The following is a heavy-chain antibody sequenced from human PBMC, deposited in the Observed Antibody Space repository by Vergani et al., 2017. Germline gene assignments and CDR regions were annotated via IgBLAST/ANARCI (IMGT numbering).Heavy chain of an antibody. D-gene: IGHD3-22*01. CDR3: ARDPAGYYYDSSGYYPLDY. CDR2: IYYSGST. V-gene: IGHV4-59*12. J-gene: IGHJ4*02. Sequence: QVQLQESGPGLVKPSETLSLTCTVSGGSISSYYWSWIRQPPGKGLEWIGYIYYSGSTYYNPSLKSRVTISVDTSKNQFSLKLSSVTAADTAVYYCARDPAGYYYDSSGYYPLDYWGQGTLVTVSS. CDR1: GGSISSYY.